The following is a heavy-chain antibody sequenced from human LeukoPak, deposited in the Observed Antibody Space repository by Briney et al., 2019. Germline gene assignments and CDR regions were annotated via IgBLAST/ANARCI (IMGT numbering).Heavy chain of an antibody. J-gene: IGHJ4*02. CDR3: AKGLGSSLDY. CDR2: ISYDGSNK. V-gene: IGHV3-30*18. CDR1: GFTFSSYG. Sequence: PGRSLRLSCAASGFTFSSYGIHWVRQAPGKGLEWVAVISYDGSNKYYADSVKGRFTISRDNSKNTLYLQMNSLRAEDTAVYYCAKGLGSSLDYWGQGTLVTASS.